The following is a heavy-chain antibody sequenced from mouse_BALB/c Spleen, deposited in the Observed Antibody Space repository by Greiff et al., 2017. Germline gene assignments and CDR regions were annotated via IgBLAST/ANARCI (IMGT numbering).Heavy chain of an antibody. D-gene: IGHD1-1*02. V-gene: IGHV5-12-1*01. CDR1: GFAFSSYD. J-gene: IGHJ4*01. CDR2: ISSGGGST. Sequence: EVQLVESGGGLVKPGGSLKLSCAASGFAFSSYDMSWVRQTPEKRLEWVAYISSGGGSTYYPDTVKGRFTISRDNAKNTLYLQMSSLKSEDTAMYYCARHGLWSYAMDYWGQGTSVTVSS. CDR3: ARHGLWSYAMDY.